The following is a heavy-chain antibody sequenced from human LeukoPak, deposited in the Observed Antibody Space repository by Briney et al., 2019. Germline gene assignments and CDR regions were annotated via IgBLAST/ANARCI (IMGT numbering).Heavy chain of an antibody. CDR1: GYTFTSYG. V-gene: IGHV1-69*06. CDR3: VWSSSWYESLDY. D-gene: IGHD6-13*01. Sequence: ASVKVSCKASGYTFTSYGISWVRQAPGQGLEWMGGIIPIFGTANYAQKFQGRVTITADKSTSTAYMGLSSLRSEDTAVYYCVWSSSWYESLDYWGQGTLVTVSS. J-gene: IGHJ4*02. CDR2: IIPIFGTA.